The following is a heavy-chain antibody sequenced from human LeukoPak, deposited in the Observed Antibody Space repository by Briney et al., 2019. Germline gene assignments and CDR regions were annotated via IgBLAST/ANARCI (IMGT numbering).Heavy chain of an antibody. CDR3: AKDHHYYDKRRYCDY. J-gene: IGHJ4*02. CDR2: ISGSGGST. Sequence: GGSLRLSCAASGFTFSSYAMSWVRQAPGKGLEWVSAISGSGGSTYYADSVKGRFTIYRDNSKNTLYLKMKSLRAEDTGVYYCAKDHHYYDKRRYCDYWGQGTLVTVSS. D-gene: IGHD3-22*01. CDR1: GFTFSSYA. V-gene: IGHV3-23*01.